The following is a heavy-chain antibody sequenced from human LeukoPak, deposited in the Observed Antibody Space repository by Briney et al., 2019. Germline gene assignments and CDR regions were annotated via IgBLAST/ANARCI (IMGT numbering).Heavy chain of an antibody. D-gene: IGHD1-26*01. CDR3: ARDSTHYSGSYYGY. V-gene: IGHV3-48*03. J-gene: IGHJ4*02. Sequence: PGGSLRLSCAASGFTFSSYEMNWVRQAPGKGLEWVSYISSSGSTIYYADSVKGRFTISRDNAKNSLYLQMNSLRAEDTAVYYCARDSTHYSGSYYGYWGQGTLVTVSS. CDR1: GFTFSSYE. CDR2: ISSSGSTI.